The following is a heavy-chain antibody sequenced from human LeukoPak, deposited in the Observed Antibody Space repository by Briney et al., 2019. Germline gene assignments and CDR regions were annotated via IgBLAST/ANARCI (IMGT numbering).Heavy chain of an antibody. Sequence: PGGSLRLSCAASGFSFSDYWISWLRQAPGKGLEWVSGISWNSGSIGYADSVKGRFTISRDNAKNSLYLQMNSLRAEDMALYYCAKDIYLESSSGWGTFDYWGQGTLVTVSS. CDR1: GFSFSDYW. CDR3: AKDIYLESSSGWGTFDY. V-gene: IGHV3-9*03. D-gene: IGHD6-19*01. CDR2: ISWNSGSI. J-gene: IGHJ4*02.